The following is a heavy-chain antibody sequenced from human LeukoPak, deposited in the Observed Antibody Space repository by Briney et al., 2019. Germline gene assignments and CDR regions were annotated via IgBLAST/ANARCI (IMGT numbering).Heavy chain of an antibody. V-gene: IGHV3-23*01. CDR3: ANGYSSGGYGAEMGY. CDR2: ISGSGGST. Sequence: GGSLRLSCAASGFTFSSYAMSWVRQAPGKGLEWVSAISGSGGSTYYADSVKGRFTISRDNSKNTLYLQMNSLRAEDTAVYYCANGYSSGGYGAEMGYWGQGTQVTVSS. D-gene: IGHD6-19*01. CDR1: GFTFSSYA. J-gene: IGHJ4*02.